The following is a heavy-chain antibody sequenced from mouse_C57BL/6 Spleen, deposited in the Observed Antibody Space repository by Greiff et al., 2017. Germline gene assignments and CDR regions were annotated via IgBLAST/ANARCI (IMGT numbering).Heavy chain of an antibody. V-gene: IGHV5-12*01. CDR1: GFTFSDYY. Sequence: EVKLVESGGGLVQPGGSLKLSCAASGFTFSDYYMYWVRQTPEKRLEWVAYISNGGGSTYSPDTVKGRFTISRDNAKNTLYLQMSRLKSEDTAMYYCARRDGYAMDYWGQGTSVTVSS. D-gene: IGHD2-3*01. CDR3: ARRDGYAMDY. J-gene: IGHJ4*01. CDR2: ISNGGGST.